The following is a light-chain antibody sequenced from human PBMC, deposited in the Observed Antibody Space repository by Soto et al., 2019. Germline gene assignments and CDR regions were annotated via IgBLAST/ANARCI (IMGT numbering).Light chain of an antibody. CDR1: QGISNY. CDR3: QKYNSAPPELT. Sequence: DIQMTQSPSSLSASVGDRVTITCRASQGISNYLAWYQQKPGKVPKLLIYAASTLQSGVPSRFSGSGSGTDFTLIISSLQPEDVATYFCQKYNSAPPELTFGGGIKVEIK. CDR2: AAS. J-gene: IGKJ4*01. V-gene: IGKV1-27*01.